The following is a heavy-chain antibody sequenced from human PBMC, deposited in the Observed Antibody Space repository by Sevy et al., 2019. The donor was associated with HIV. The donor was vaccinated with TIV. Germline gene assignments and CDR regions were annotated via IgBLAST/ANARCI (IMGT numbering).Heavy chain of an antibody. Sequence: GGSLRLSCAASGFTFSDYYVSWIRQAPGKGLEWVSYISSSSSYTNYAVSVNGRFTISRDNAKNSLYLQMNSLRAEDTAVYYCARVVFGGWYYFDYWGQGTLVTVSS. J-gene: IGHJ4*02. CDR3: ARVVFGGWYYFDY. V-gene: IGHV3-11*06. CDR1: GFTFSDYY. D-gene: IGHD6-19*01. CDR2: ISSSSSYT.